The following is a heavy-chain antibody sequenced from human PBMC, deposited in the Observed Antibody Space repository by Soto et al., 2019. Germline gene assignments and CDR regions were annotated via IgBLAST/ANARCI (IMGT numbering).Heavy chain of an antibody. CDR2: MNPNSGNT. V-gene: IGHV1-8*01. J-gene: IGHJ6*02. Sequence: GASVKVSCKASGYTFTSYDINWVRQATGQGLEWMGWMNPNSGNTGYAQKFQGRVTMTRNTSISTAYMELSSLRSEDTAVYYCARMSILPYYYYGMDVWCQGTTVTVSS. CDR1: GYTFTSYD. D-gene: IGHD6-6*01. CDR3: ARMSILPYYYYGMDV.